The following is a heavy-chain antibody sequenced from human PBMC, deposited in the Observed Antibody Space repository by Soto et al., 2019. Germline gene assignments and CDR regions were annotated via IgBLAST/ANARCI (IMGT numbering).Heavy chain of an antibody. V-gene: IGHV4-4*02. J-gene: IGHJ6*02. Sequence: SLTCAVSGGSISSSNWWSCVRQPPGEGLEWIGEIYHSGSTNYNPSLKSRVTISVDKSENQFSLKLSSVTAADTAVYYCARECEDLSYCSSTSCYSCKGSGMEVWGQGT. CDR3: ARECEDLSYCSSTSCYSCKGSGMEV. D-gene: IGHD2-2*02. CDR2: IYHSGST. CDR1: GGSISSSNW.